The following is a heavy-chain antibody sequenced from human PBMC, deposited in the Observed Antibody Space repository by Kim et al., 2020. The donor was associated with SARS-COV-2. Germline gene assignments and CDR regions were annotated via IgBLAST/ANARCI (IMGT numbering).Heavy chain of an antibody. V-gene: IGHV3-23*01. CDR2: ISGSGGST. D-gene: IGHD6-19*01. J-gene: IGHJ4*02. CDR3: AKVVSGAVAGTYYDY. CDR1: GFTFSSYA. Sequence: GGSLRLSCAASGFTFSSYAMSWVRQAPGKGLEWVSAISGSGGSTYYADSVKGRFTISRDNSKNTLYLQMNSLRAEDTAVYYCAKVVSGAVAGTYYDYWGQGTLVTVSS.